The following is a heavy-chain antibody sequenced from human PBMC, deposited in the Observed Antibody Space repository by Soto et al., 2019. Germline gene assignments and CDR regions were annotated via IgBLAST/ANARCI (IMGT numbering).Heavy chain of an antibody. J-gene: IGHJ5*02. CDR2: INAGSDNT. D-gene: IGHD6-13*01. Sequence: QVQLVQSGAEVKKPGASVKVSCTASGYTFTHYAIQWVRHAPGQRLEWMGFINAGSDNTKYSQTFQGRLTFTKDTAASTAYMDLSSLRSEDTPIYYCAGGLAADGAWGQGALVTGAS. CDR3: AGGLAADGA. V-gene: IGHV1-3*01. CDR1: GYTFTHYA.